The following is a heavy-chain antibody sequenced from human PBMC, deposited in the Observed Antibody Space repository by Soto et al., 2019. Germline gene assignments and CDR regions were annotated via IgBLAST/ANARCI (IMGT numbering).Heavy chain of an antibody. CDR2: IIPIFGTA. V-gene: IGHV1-69*13. CDR1: GGTFSSYA. D-gene: IGHD3-10*01. CDR3: ARNSYGSGSYYHYYYYGMDV. J-gene: IGHJ6*02. Sequence: VASVKVSCKASGGTFSSYAISWVRQAPGQGLEWMGGIIPIFGTANYAQKFQGRVTITADESTSTAYMELGSLRSEDTAVYYCARNSYGSGSYYHYYYYGMDVWGQGTTVTVSS.